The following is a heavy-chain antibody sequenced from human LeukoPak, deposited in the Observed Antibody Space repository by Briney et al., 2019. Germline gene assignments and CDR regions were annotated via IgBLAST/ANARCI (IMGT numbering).Heavy chain of an antibody. J-gene: IGHJ4*02. V-gene: IGHV3-30*03. CDR1: GFTFSSYG. Sequence: GGSLRLSCAASGFTFSSYGMHWVRQAPGKGLEWVAVISYDGRNKYYADSVKGRFTISRDNSKNMLYLQMNSLRVEDTAVYYCARDHSPKWGSGERYFDYWGQGTLVTVSS. CDR2: ISYDGRNK. CDR3: ARDHSPKWGSGERYFDY. D-gene: IGHD7-27*01.